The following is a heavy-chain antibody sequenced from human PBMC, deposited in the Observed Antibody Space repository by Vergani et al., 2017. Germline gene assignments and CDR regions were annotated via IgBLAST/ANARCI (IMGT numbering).Heavy chain of an antibody. J-gene: IGHJ4*02. D-gene: IGHD1-1*01. CDR2: IYPADSDT. CDR3: ARHTTYTDS. Sequence: EVALVQSGPEMRKPGESLKISCKRSEYSFGNYWIGWVRQMPGKGLEWMGIIYPADSDTRYSPSFQGQVTISADKSISTAFLQWDSLKASDTALYYCARHTTYTDSWGQGTLVTVSS. V-gene: IGHV5-51*01. CDR1: EYSFGNYW.